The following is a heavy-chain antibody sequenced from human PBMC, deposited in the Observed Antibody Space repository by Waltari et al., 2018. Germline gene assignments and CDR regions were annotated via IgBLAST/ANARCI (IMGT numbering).Heavy chain of an antibody. CDR3: TRNVFSDY. J-gene: IGHJ4*02. Sequence: EVQLVESGGGLVQPGQSLRLSCTTSGFTFGDYVMTWVRQAPGQGREWVCFIRDKGYGGTAEYGASVKGRFTISRDDSKGIVYLQMDSLKTEDTAVYFCTRNVFSDYWGQGSLVTVSS. V-gene: IGHV3-49*04. CDR1: GFTFGDYV. CDR2: IRDKGYGGTA.